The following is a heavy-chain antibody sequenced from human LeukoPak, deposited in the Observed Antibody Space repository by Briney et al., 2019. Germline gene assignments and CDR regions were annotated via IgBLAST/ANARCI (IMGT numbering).Heavy chain of an antibody. CDR2: IYSGGGT. CDR3: ARGNFGYHSSWSFDP. Sequence: GGSLRLSCAASGFTVTSNYMTWIRQAPGKGLEWVSVIYSGGGTNYADFVKGRFTISRDNSKNTLYLQMTSLRAEDTALYYCARGNFGYHSSWSFDPWGQGTLVTVSS. CDR1: GFTVTSNY. V-gene: IGHV3-66*01. J-gene: IGHJ5*02. D-gene: IGHD6-13*01.